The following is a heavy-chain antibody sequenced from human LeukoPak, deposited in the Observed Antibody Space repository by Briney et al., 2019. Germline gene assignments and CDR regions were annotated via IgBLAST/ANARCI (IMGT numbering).Heavy chain of an antibody. V-gene: IGHV4-39*07. CDR1: GGSISSSSYY. D-gene: IGHD4-23*01. CDR3: ARRVAVVTNLNPYDY. Sequence: SETLSLTCTVSGGSISSSSYYWGWIRQPPGKGLEWIGSIYYSGSTYYNPSLKSRVTISVDTSKNQFSLKLSSVTAADTAVYYCARRVAVVTNLNPYDYWGQGTLVTVSS. J-gene: IGHJ4*02. CDR2: IYYSGST.